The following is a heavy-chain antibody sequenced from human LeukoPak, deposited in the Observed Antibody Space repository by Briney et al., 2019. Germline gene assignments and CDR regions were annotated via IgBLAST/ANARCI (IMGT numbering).Heavy chain of an antibody. CDR3: ARLPGVIIARAFDI. CDR1: GYSFTSYW. J-gene: IGHJ3*02. V-gene: IGHV5-51*01. Sequence: GESLKISCNGSGYSFTSYWIGWVRQRPGKGPGLIVIIYPGDCDPIFSTSFQGPVTLSANKSLDPAYLQWRRLKAPGTAMYYCARLPGVIIARAFDIWGQGTMVTVSS. D-gene: IGHD3-10*01. CDR2: IYPGDCDP.